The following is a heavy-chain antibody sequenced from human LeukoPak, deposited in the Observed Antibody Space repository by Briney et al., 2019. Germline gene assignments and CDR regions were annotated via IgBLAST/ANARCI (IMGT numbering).Heavy chain of an antibody. J-gene: IGHJ3*02. V-gene: IGHV3-30-3*01. CDR3: AKVRSLSGSTFDAFDI. CDR2: ISYDGSNK. CDR1: GFTFSSYA. Sequence: GSLRLSCAASGFTFSSYAMHWVRQAPGKGLEWVAVISYDGSNKYYADSVKGRFTISRDNSKNTLYLQMNSLRAEDTAVYYCAKVRSLSGSTFDAFDIWGQGTMVTVSS. D-gene: IGHD2/OR15-2a*01.